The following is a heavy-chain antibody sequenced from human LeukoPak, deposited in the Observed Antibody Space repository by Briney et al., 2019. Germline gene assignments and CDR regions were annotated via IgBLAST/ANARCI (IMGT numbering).Heavy chain of an antibody. Sequence: GGSLRLSCAASGFTFSSHGMHWVRQAPGKGLEWVAVIWYDGSNKYYADSVKGRFTISRDNSKNTLYLQVNSLRAEDTAVYYCARGLYDSSGYYDHFDYWGQGTLVTVSS. V-gene: IGHV3-33*01. J-gene: IGHJ4*02. CDR2: IWYDGSNK. D-gene: IGHD3-22*01. CDR3: ARGLYDSSGYYDHFDY. CDR1: GFTFSSHG.